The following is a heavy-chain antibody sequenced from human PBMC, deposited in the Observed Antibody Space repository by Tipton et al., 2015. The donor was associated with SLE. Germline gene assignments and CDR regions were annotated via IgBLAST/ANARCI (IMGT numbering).Heavy chain of an antibody. V-gene: IGHV3-9*01. CDR3: AKDSIGDNWNSFEI. J-gene: IGHJ3*02. CDR2: ITWNSGTI. Sequence: SLRLSCAASGFIFENYAMHWVRQPPGKGLAWVSGITWNSGTIGYGDSVKGRFTISRDNTKNSLYLQINSLRPEDTAFYYCAKDSIGDNWNSFEIWGQGTMVTVSS. CDR1: GFIFENYA. D-gene: IGHD1-20*01.